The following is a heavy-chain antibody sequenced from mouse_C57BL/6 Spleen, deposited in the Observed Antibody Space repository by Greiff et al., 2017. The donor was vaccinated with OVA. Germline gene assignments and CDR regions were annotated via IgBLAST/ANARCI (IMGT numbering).Heavy chain of an antibody. CDR2: IDPSDSYT. Sequence: QVQLQQPGAELVKPGASVTLSCKASGYTFTSYWMQWVQQRPGQGLEWIGEIDPSDSYTNYSQKCKGKATLKVDTSSSTTYMQLSGLTTEDSAVDYCASRATAVSYWGQGTTLTVSS. D-gene: IGHD1-1*01. V-gene: IGHV1-50*01. J-gene: IGHJ2*01. CDR1: GYTFTSYW. CDR3: ASRATAVSY.